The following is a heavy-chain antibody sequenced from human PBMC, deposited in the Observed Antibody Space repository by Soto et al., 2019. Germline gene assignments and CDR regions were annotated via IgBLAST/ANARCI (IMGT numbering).Heavy chain of an antibody. J-gene: IGHJ5*02. CDR2: ISPSGSP. D-gene: IGHD6-13*01. V-gene: IGHV4-30-2*01. CDR1: RGSVSSGGYS. Sequence: SETLSLTCSVSRGSVSSGGYSWSWIRQAPGKGLEWIGFISPSGSPAYNPSLKSRVSISVDTSNNQISLELSSVTAADTAVYYCTRGILAWGPGTLVTVSS. CDR3: TRGILA.